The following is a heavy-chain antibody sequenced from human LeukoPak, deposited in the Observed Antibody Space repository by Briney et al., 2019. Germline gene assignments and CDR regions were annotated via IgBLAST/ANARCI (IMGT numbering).Heavy chain of an antibody. CDR3: ARGVAAAGTDWFDP. CDR1: GGSISSSDYN. J-gene: IGHJ5*02. CDR2: VYSSGST. V-gene: IGHV4-39*07. D-gene: IGHD6-13*01. Sequence: SETLSLTCTVSGGSISSSDYNWGWIRQPPGKGLEWIGSVYSSGSTYYSPSLKSRVTISVDTSKNQFSLKLSSVTAADTAVYYCARGVAAAGTDWFDPWGQGTLVTVSS.